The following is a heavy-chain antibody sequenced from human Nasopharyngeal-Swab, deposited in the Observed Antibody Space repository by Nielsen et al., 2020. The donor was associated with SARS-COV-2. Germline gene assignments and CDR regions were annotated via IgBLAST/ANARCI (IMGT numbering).Heavy chain of an antibody. D-gene: IGHD6-13*01. Sequence: GESLKISCAASGFTFSDYYMSWIRQAPGKGLEWVSYISSSGSTIYYADSVKGRFTISRDNAKNSLYLQMNSLRAEDTALYYCAKDTGVAAVPYYFDYWGQGTLVTVSS. CDR1: GFTFSDYY. CDR3: AKDTGVAAVPYYFDY. V-gene: IGHV3-11*01. J-gene: IGHJ4*02. CDR2: ISSSGSTI.